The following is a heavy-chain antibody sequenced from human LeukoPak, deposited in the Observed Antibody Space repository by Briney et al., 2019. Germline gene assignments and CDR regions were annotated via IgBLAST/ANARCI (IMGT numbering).Heavy chain of an antibody. J-gene: IGHJ4*02. CDR3: ARGEVVFHQPFDY. Sequence: ASVQFSCHASAGTFRTSAISWVGQAPGQGLGWMVRIIPILGIANYAQKFEGRVTITADKTTSTAYMELSSLRSEDTAVYYWARGEVVFHQPFDYWGQGTLVTVSS. CDR1: AGTFRTSA. CDR2: IIPILGIA. D-gene: IGHD3-22*01. V-gene: IGHV1-69*04.